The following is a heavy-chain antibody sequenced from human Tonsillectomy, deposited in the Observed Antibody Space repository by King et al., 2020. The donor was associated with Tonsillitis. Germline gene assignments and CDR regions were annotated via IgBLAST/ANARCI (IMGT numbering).Heavy chain of an antibody. CDR1: GFSISSSGVG. CDR3: ARLNSWGNAFEL. Sequence: TLKESGPTLVKPTQTLTLTCTLSGFSISSSGVGVGWIRQPPGKALEWLALIYGNGDKRYRPSLRARLTITKDTSKNEVSLKMTNMDPVDAATYYCARLNSWGNAFELWGRGTTVTVAS. CDR2: IYGNGDK. J-gene: IGHJ3*01. D-gene: IGHD6-13*01. V-gene: IGHV2-5*01.